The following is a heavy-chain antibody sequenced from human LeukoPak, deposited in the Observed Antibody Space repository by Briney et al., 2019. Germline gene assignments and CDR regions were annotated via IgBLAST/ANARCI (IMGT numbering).Heavy chain of an antibody. CDR2: INPNSGGT. D-gene: IGHD3-10*01. CDR3: ARGVGSVTPFDY. V-gene: IGHV1-2*02. Sequence: ASVKVSCKASGYTFTGYYMHWVRQAPGQGLEWMGWINPNSGGTNYAQKFQGRVTMTRGTSISTAYMELSRLRSDDTAVYYCARGVGSVTPFDYWGQGTLVTVSS. CDR1: GYTFTGYY. J-gene: IGHJ4*02.